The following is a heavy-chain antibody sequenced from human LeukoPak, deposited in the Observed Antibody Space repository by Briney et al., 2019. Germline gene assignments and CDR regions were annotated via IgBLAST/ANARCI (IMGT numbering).Heavy chain of an antibody. CDR1: GGSFSGYY. D-gene: IGHD5-24*01. Sequence: SETLSLTCAVYGGSFSGYYWSWIRQPPGKGLEWIGEINHSGSTNYNPSLKSRVTISVDTSKNQFSLKLSSVTAADTAVYYCARARGWLQHHTDYWGQGTLVTVSS. CDR2: INHSGST. V-gene: IGHV4-34*01. CDR3: ARARGWLQHHTDY. J-gene: IGHJ4*02.